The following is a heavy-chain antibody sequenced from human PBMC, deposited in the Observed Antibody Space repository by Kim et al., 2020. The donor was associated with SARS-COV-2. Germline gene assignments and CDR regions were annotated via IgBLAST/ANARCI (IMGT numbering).Heavy chain of an antibody. V-gene: IGHV4-34*01. D-gene: IGHD3-10*01. Sequence: YNPSLKSRVTISVDTSKNQFSLKLSSVTAADTAVYYCARAYGSGSYYLSYWGQGTLVTVSS. CDR3: ARAYGSGSYYLSY. J-gene: IGHJ4*02.